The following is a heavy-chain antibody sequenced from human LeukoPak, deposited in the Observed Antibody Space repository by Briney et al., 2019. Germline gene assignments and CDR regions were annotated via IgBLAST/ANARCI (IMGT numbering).Heavy chain of an antibody. CDR3: ARDGYSSSWCSNNWFDP. CDR2: ISAYNGNT. Sequence: ASVKVSCKASGYTFTSYGISWVRQAPGQGLEWMGWISAYNGNTNYAQKLQGRVTMTTDTSTSTAYMELRSLRSDDTAVYYCARDGYSSSWCSNNWFDPWGQGTLVTASS. CDR1: GYTFTSYG. D-gene: IGHD6-13*01. J-gene: IGHJ5*02. V-gene: IGHV1-18*01.